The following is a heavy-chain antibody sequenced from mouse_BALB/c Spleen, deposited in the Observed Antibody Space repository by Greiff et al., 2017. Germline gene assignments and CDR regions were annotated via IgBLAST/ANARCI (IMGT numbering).Heavy chain of an antibody. Sequence: QVQLKQSGAELAKPGASVKMSCKASGYTFTSYWMHWVKQRPGQGLEWIGYINPSTGYTEYNQKFKDKATLTADKSSSTAYMQLSSLTSEDSAVYYCARATANYFDYWGQGTTVTVSS. CDR1: GYTFTSYW. CDR3: ARATANYFDY. CDR2: INPSTGYT. V-gene: IGHV1-7*01. J-gene: IGHJ2*01. D-gene: IGHD1-2*01.